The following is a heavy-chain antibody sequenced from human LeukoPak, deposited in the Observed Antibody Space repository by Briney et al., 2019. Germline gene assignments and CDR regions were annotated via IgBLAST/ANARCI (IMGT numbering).Heavy chain of an antibody. Sequence: GGSLRLSCVASRFTFSSYDMHWVRQAPGKGLEWVAFIRHDGNIKYLADSVKGRFIISRDTSKNTLYLQMNSLRAEDTAVYYCAKGRYYDTGSYPIDYWGQGTLVTVSS. CDR1: RFTFSSYD. J-gene: IGHJ4*02. V-gene: IGHV3-30*02. D-gene: IGHD3-22*01. CDR3: AKGRYYDTGSYPIDY. CDR2: IRHDGNIK.